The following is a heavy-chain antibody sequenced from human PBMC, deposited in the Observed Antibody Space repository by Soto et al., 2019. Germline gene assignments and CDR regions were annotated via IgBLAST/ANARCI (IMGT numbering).Heavy chain of an antibody. Sequence: QVQLQESGPGLVKPSQTLSLTCTVSGGSISTVDYWWCWIRQSPDMGLEWIGHIYDGGRTYNNPSLESRVTISEDTSKIQLSLTLSSVSAADTAVYYCARGPSGDKVDSWGQGTLVTVSS. CDR3: ARGPSGDKVDS. CDR1: GGSISTVDYW. CDR2: IYDGGRT. V-gene: IGHV4-30-4*01. D-gene: IGHD7-27*01. J-gene: IGHJ4*02.